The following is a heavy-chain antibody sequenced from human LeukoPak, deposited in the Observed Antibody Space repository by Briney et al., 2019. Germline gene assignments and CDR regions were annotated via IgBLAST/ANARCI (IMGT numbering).Heavy chain of an antibody. CDR2: ISSSSSYI. J-gene: IGHJ4*02. CDR3: ARDFAVGLRFLPYYFDY. V-gene: IGHV3-21*01. D-gene: IGHD3-3*01. CDR1: GFTFSSYS. Sequence: PGGSLRLSCAASGFTFSSYSMNWVRQAPGKGLEWVSSISSSSSYIYYADSVKGRFTISRDNAKNSLHLQMNSLRAEDTAVYYCARDFAVGLRFLPYYFDYWGQGTLVTVSS.